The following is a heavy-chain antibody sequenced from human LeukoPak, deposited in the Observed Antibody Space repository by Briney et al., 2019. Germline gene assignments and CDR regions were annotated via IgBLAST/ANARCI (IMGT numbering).Heavy chain of an antibody. V-gene: IGHV4-59*01. D-gene: IGHD3-16*01. Sequence: PSETLSLTCTVSGGSISSYYWSWIRQPPGKGLEWIGYIYHSGSTKYNPSLKSRVTISVDTSKNQFSLKLSSVTAADTAVYYCARGGVLKSVDYWGQGTLVAVSS. CDR1: GGSISSYY. CDR2: IYHSGST. CDR3: ARGGVLKSVDY. J-gene: IGHJ4*02.